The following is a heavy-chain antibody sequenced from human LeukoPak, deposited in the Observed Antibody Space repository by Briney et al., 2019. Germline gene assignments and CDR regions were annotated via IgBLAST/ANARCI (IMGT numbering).Heavy chain of an antibody. CDR3: ARELSARQDFDY. CDR2: ISSTSSHK. Sequence: GGSLRLSCAASGFTFNTYALNWVRQAPGKGLEWVSSISSTSSHKFYADSVKGRFTISRDNAKNSLYLQMNSLRAEDTAVYCCARELSARQDFDYWGQGTLVTVSS. D-gene: IGHD1-1*01. V-gene: IGHV3-21*01. J-gene: IGHJ4*02. CDR1: GFTFNTYA.